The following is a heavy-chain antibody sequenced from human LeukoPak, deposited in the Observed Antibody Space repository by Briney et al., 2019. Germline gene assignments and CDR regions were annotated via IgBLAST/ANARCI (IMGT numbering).Heavy chain of an antibody. CDR1: GFTFSSYS. CDR2: ISSSSSYI. Sequence: GGSLRLSCAASGFTFSSYSMNWVRQAPGKGLEWVSSISSSSSYIYYADSVKGRFTISRDNAKNSLYLQMSSLRAEDTAVYYCARDSAFAVDYFDSSIDYWGQGTLVTVSS. D-gene: IGHD3-22*01. V-gene: IGHV3-21*01. J-gene: IGHJ4*02. CDR3: ARDSAFAVDYFDSSIDY.